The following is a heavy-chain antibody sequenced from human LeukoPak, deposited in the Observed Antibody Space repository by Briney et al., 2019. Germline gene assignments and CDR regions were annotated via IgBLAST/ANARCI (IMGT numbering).Heavy chain of an antibody. Sequence: PSETLSLTCTVSGASISSSSYYWGWIRQPPGKGLEWIGNIYYSGSTYYNPSLKSRVTISADTSKNPISLKLSSETAADTAVYYCASLSISYYYYGLDVWGQGTTVAVSS. CDR1: GASISSSSYY. D-gene: IGHD3-3*02. CDR3: ASLSISYYYYGLDV. CDR2: IYYSGST. J-gene: IGHJ6*02. V-gene: IGHV4-39*01.